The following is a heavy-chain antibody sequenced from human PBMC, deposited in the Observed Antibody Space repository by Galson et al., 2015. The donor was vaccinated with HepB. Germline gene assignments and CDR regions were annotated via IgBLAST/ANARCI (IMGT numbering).Heavy chain of an antibody. Sequence: SLRLSCAASGFTFSNYVMSWVRQAPGKGLEWVSGISGSGTSTDYADSVKGRFTIARDNSKNTLYLQLNSLRVEDTAVYYCAKGPTDCSGGNCYSGENYFDYWGQGTLVTVSS. D-gene: IGHD2-15*01. J-gene: IGHJ4*02. CDR2: ISGSGTST. CDR1: GFTFSNYV. V-gene: IGHV3-23*01. CDR3: AKGPTDCSGGNCYSGENYFDY.